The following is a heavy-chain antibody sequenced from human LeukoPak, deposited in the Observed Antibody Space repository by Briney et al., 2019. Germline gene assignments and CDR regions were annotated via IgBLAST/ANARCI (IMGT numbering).Heavy chain of an antibody. D-gene: IGHD3-10*01. CDR1: GFTFSSYS. CDR3: ARGPRTMVRGVIGYYGMDV. Sequence: PGGSLRLSCAASGFTFSSYSMNWVRRAPGKGLEWVSSISSSSSYIYYADSVKGRFTISRDNAKNSLYLQMNSLRAEDTAVYYCARGPRTMVRGVIGYYGMDVWGQGTPVTVSS. J-gene: IGHJ6*02. V-gene: IGHV3-21*04. CDR2: ISSSSSYI.